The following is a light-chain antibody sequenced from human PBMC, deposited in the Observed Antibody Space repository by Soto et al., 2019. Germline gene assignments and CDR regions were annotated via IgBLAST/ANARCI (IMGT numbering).Light chain of an antibody. J-gene: IGLJ1*01. CDR2: EVS. V-gene: IGLV2-14*01. CDR1: SSDVGGYNY. CDR3: SSYTSSSTYKYV. Sequence: QSVLTQPASVSGSPGQSITISCTGTSSDVGGYNYVSWYQQHPGKAPKLMIYEVSNRPSGVSNRFSGSKSGNTASLTISGLQAEDEADYYCSSYTSSSTYKYVFGTWTKVTVL.